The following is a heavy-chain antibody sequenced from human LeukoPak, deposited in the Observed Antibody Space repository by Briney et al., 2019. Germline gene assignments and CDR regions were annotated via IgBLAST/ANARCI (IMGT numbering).Heavy chain of an antibody. D-gene: IGHD2-21*02. Sequence: GGSLRLSCAASGFTFSSYSMNWVRQAPGKGLEWVSSISSSSSYIYYADSVKGRFTISRDNAKNSLYLQMNSPRAEDTAVYYCARDTDPYCGGDCDRDYWGQGTLVTVSS. J-gene: IGHJ4*02. CDR1: GFTFSSYS. V-gene: IGHV3-21*01. CDR2: ISSSSSYI. CDR3: ARDTDPYCGGDCDRDY.